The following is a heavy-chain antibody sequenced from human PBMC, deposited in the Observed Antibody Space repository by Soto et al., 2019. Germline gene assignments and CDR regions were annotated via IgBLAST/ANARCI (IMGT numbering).Heavy chain of an antibody. CDR2: IFSGST. CDR1: GGSISRRSSY. CDR3: ATTRGIAVGGSFDY. D-gene: IGHD6-13*01. J-gene: IGHJ4*02. Sequence: SGTLSLTCTVSGGSISRRSSYWAWIRQPPGKALEWVGTIFSGSTYHNPSLKSRVTMSVDTSKNQFSLKLTSVAAADTGTYYCATTRGIAVGGSFDYWGQGTRVTVSS. V-gene: IGHV4-39*01.